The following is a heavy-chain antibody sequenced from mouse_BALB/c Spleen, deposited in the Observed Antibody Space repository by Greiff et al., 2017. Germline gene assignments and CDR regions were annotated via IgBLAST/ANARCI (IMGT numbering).Heavy chain of an antibody. J-gene: IGHJ1*01. D-gene: IGHD1-1*01. V-gene: IGHV5-17*02. CDR2: ISSGSSTI. CDR1: GFTFSSFG. Sequence: EVQGVESGGGLVQPGGSRKLSCAASGFTFSSFGMHWVRQAPEKGLEWVAYISSGSSTIYYADTVKGRFTISRDNPKNTLFLQMTSLRSEDTAMYYCARGGYYSYWYFDVWGAGTTVTVSS. CDR3: ARGGYYSYWYFDV.